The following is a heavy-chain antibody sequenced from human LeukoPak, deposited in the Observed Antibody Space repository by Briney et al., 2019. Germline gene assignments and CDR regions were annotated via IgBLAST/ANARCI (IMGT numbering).Heavy chain of an antibody. D-gene: IGHD1-26*01. J-gene: IGHJ4*02. V-gene: IGHV3-48*03. Sequence: GGSLRLSCAVSGFTFSSYEMNWVRQAPGKGLEWVSYISSSGSTKYYADSVKGRFTISRDNAKNTLYLQMNTLRADDTAVYYCARNSLVGGASFDYWGQGTLVTVSS. CDR1: GFTFSSYE. CDR2: ISSSGSTK. CDR3: ARNSLVGGASFDY.